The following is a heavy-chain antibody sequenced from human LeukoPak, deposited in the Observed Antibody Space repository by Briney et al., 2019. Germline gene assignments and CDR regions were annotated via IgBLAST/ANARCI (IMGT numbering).Heavy chain of an antibody. CDR1: GYTFTSYG. J-gene: IGHJ3*02. CDR3: ARVVLDYSSAFDI. V-gene: IGHV1-18*01. Sequence: ASVKVSCKASGYTFTSYGISWVRQAPGHGLGWMGWISAYNGNTNYAQKRQGRVTMTTDTSTSTAYMELRSLKSDDTAVYYCARVVLDYSSAFDIWGQGTMVTVSS. CDR2: ISAYNGNT. D-gene: IGHD4-11*01.